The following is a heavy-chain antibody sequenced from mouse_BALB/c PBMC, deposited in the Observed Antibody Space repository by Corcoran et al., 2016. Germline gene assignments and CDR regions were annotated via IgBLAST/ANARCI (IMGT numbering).Heavy chain of an antibody. D-gene: IGHD2-3*01. CDR1: GYTFTSYV. CDR3: AREAYVGYYYFDY. J-gene: IGHJ2*01. V-gene: IGHV1S136*01. Sequence: EVQLQQSGPELVKPGASVKMSCKASGYTFTSYVMHWVKQKPGQGLEWIGYINPYNDGTKYNEKFKGKATLTSDKSSSTAYMELSSLTSEDSAVYYGAREAYVGYYYFDYWGQGTTLTVSS. CDR2: INPYNDGT.